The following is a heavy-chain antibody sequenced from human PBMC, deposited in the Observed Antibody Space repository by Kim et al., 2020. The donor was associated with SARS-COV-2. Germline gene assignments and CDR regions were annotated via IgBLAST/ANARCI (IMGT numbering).Heavy chain of an antibody. CDR1: GGSISSGDYY. CDR3: ASDVGYCSGGGCYYYYMDV. D-gene: IGHD2-15*01. CDR2: IYYSGST. Sequence: SETLSLTCTVSGGSISSGDYYWSWIRQPPGKGLEWIGYIYYSGSTYYNPSLKSRVTISVDTSKNQFSLKLSSVTAADTAVYYRASDVGYCSGGGCYYYYMDVWGKGATVTVSS. V-gene: IGHV4-30-4*01. J-gene: IGHJ6*03.